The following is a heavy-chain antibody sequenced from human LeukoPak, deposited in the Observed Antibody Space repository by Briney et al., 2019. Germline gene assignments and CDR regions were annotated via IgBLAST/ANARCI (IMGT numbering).Heavy chain of an antibody. Sequence: GRSLRLSCAASGFTFSSYAMHWVRQAPGKGLEWVAVISYDGSNKYYADSVKGRFTISRDNSKDTLYLQMNSLRAEDTAVYYCAKIEVYSGTYRGFFESWGQGTLVTVSS. V-gene: IGHV3-30-3*02. CDR2: ISYDGSNK. J-gene: IGHJ4*02. D-gene: IGHD1-26*01. CDR1: GFTFSSYA. CDR3: AKIEVYSGTYRGFFES.